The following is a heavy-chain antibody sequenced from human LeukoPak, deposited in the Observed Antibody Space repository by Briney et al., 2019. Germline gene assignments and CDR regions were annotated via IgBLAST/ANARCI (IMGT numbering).Heavy chain of an antibody. CDR3: ARGGVVVVVAAEKDNWFDP. D-gene: IGHD2-15*01. CDR1: GYTFTGYF. Sequence: ASVKVSCKASGYTFTGYFMHWVRQAPGQGLEWMGWINPNSGGTNYAQKFQGRVTMTRDTSISTAYMELSRLRSDDTAVYYCARGGVVVVVAAEKDNWFDPWGQGTLVTVSS. J-gene: IGHJ5*02. CDR2: INPNSGGT. V-gene: IGHV1-2*02.